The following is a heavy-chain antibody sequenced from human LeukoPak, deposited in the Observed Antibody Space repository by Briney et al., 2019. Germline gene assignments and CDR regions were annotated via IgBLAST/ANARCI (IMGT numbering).Heavy chain of an antibody. V-gene: IGHV4-59*01. Sequence: SETLSLTCTVSGGSISNYYWSWIRQPPGKGLEWIGYIYYSGNTNYNPSLKSRVTISVDTSKNQFSLKLSSVTAADTAVYYCARDPYYYYDSSGHYSYFDYWGQGTLVTVSS. CDR1: GGSISNYY. J-gene: IGHJ4*02. D-gene: IGHD3-22*01. CDR3: ARDPYYYYDSSGHYSYFDY. CDR2: IYYSGNT.